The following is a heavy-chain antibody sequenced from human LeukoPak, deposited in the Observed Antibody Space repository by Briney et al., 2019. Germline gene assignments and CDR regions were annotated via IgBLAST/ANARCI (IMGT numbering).Heavy chain of an antibody. J-gene: IGHJ6*04. D-gene: IGHD3-10*02. Sequence: GGSLRLSCAASGFTFSSYEMNWVRQAPGKGLEWVSYISTSGSTIYYADSVKGRFTISRDNAKNSLYLQMNSLRAEDTAVYYCAELGITMIGGIWGKGTTVTISS. CDR1: GFTFSSYE. CDR2: ISTSGSTI. CDR3: AELGITMIGGI. V-gene: IGHV3-48*03.